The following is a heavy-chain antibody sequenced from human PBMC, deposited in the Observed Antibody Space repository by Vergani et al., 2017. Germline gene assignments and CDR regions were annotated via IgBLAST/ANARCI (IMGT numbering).Heavy chain of an antibody. D-gene: IGHD4-23*01. Sequence: QVQLVESGGGVVQPGRSLRLSCAASGFTFSSYAMHWVRQAPGKGLEWVAVISYDGSNKYYADSVKGRFTISRDNSKNTLYLQMNSLRAEDTAVYYCARREATVVTPFDYWGQGTLVTVSS. CDR3: ARREATVVTPFDY. V-gene: IGHV3-30*01. CDR2: ISYDGSNK. J-gene: IGHJ4*02. CDR1: GFTFSSYA.